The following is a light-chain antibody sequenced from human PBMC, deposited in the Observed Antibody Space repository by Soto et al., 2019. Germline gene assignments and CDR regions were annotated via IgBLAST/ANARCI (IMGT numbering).Light chain of an antibody. CDR2: EVS. CDR3: SSYTRSSTYV. V-gene: IGLV2-14*02. Sequence: QSVLTQPASVSGSPGQSITISCTGTSSDVGSYNLVSWYQQHPGKAPKLMIYEVSKRPSGVSNRFSGSKSGNTASLTISGLQAEDEADYYCSSYTRSSTYVFGTGTKLTVL. CDR1: SSDVGSYNL. J-gene: IGLJ1*01.